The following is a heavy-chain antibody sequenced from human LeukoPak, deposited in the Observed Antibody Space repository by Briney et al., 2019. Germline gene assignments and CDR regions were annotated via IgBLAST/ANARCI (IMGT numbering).Heavy chain of an antibody. CDR3: ARPKCGGSCYRTQPYYFDY. Sequence: PGGSLRLSCAAAGFTSSSYWMSWVRPAPGKGLEWVANIKQDGSEKYHVDSVKDRFTISRDNAKNSLYLQMNSMRAEDTAVYYCARPKCGGSCYRTQPYYFDYWGQGTLVTVSS. V-gene: IGHV3-7*01. CDR2: IKQDGSEK. J-gene: IGHJ4*02. CDR1: GFTSSSYW. D-gene: IGHD2-15*01.